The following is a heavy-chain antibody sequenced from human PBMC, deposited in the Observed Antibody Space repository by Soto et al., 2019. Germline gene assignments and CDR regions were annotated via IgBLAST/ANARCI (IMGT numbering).Heavy chain of an antibody. CDR2: IYSDGST. V-gene: IGHV3-53*04. D-gene: IGHD2-8*01. Sequence: EVQLVESGGGLVQPGGSLRLSCAASGFTVSSNYMSWVRQAPGKGLEWVSVIYSDGSTYYADSVKGRFTISRHNSKNTLYLQMNSLRAEDTAVYYCARAMSAIQVESTEYYYYYYGMDVWGQGTTVTVSS. J-gene: IGHJ6*02. CDR3: ARAMSAIQVESTEYYYYYYGMDV. CDR1: GFTVSSNY.